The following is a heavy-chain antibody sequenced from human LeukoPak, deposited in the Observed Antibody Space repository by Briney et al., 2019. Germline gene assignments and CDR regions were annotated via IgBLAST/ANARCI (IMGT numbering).Heavy chain of an antibody. D-gene: IGHD6-13*01. CDR2: IIPIFGTA. CDR1: GYTFTSYY. Sequence: SVKVSCKASGYTFTSYYMHWVRQAPGQGLEWMGGIIPIFGTANYAQKFQGRVTITADESTSTAYMELSSLRSEDTAVYYCARGGAAAVLDYWGQGTLVTVSS. J-gene: IGHJ4*02. CDR3: ARGGAAAVLDY. V-gene: IGHV1-69*13.